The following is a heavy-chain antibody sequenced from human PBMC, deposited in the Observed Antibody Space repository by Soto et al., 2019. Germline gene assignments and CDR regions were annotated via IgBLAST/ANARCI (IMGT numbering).Heavy chain of an antibody. CDR3: ARDWELPPTMIVARSSGYYYGMDV. V-gene: IGHV4-59*01. Sequence: SETLSLTCTVSGGSISSYYWSWIRQPPGKGLEWIGYIYYSGSTNYNPSLKSRVTISVDTSKNQFSLKLSSVTAADTAVYYCARDWELPPTMIVARSSGYYYGMDVWGQGTTVTVSS. J-gene: IGHJ6*02. CDR2: IYYSGST. D-gene: IGHD3-22*01. CDR1: GGSISSYY.